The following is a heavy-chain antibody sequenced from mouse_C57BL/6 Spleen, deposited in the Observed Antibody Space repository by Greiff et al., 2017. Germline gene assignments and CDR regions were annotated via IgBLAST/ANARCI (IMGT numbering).Heavy chain of an antibody. CDR3: ARYGSSYDWYFDV. V-gene: IGHV1-4*01. J-gene: IGHJ1*03. CDR1: GYTFTSYT. CDR2: INPSSGYT. Sequence: VQLHQSGAELARPGASVKMSCKASGYTFTSYTMHWVKQRPGQGLEWIGYINPSSGYTKYNQKFKDKATLTADKSSSTAYMQLSSLTSEDSAVYYCARYGSSYDWYFDVWGTGTTVTVSS. D-gene: IGHD1-1*01.